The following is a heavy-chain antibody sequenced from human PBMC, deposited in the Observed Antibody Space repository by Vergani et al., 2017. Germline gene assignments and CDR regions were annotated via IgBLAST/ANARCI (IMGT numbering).Heavy chain of an antibody. V-gene: IGHV1-8*01. CDR1: GYTFTSYD. Sequence: QVQLVQSGAEVKKPGASVKVSCKASGYTFTSYDINWVRQATGQGLEWIGWMNPNSGNTGYAQKFQGGVTMTRDTSTSTAYMELSSLRSEDTAVYYCARAVAAXGRRGYQYFYIDVWGKGTAVTVSS. D-gene: IGHD2-15*01. CDR3: ARAVAAXGRRGYQYFYIDV. J-gene: IGHJ6*03. CDR2: MNPNSGNT.